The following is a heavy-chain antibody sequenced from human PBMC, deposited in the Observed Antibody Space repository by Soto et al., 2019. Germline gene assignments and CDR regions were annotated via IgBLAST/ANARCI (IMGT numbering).Heavy chain of an antibody. CDR2: ISAYNGNT. Sequence: ASVKVSCKASGYTFTSYGISWVRQAPGQGLEWMGWISAYNGNTNYAQKLQGRVTMTTDTSTSTAYMELRSLRSDGTAVYYCARDRRPYYYDSSGYLLPVDYWGQGTLVTVSS. V-gene: IGHV1-18*01. CDR3: ARDRRPYYYDSSGYLLPVDY. J-gene: IGHJ4*02. CDR1: GYTFTSYG. D-gene: IGHD3-22*01.